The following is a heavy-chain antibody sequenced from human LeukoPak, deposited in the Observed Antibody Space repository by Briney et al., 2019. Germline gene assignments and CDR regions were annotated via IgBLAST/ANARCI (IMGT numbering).Heavy chain of an antibody. CDR2: INPNSGGT. Sequence: GASVKVSCKASGYTFTGYYMHWVRQAPGQGLEWMGWINPNSGGTNYAQKFQGRVTMTRDTSISTAYMELRSLRSDDTAVYYCARRALGCSYGYWGQGTLVTVSS. CDR1: GYTFTGYY. V-gene: IGHV1-2*02. CDR3: ARRALGCSYGY. D-gene: IGHD5-18*01. J-gene: IGHJ4*02.